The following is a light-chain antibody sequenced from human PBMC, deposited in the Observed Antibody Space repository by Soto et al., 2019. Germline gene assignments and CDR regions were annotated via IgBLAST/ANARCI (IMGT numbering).Light chain of an antibody. J-gene: IGKJ2*01. CDR3: QQLRNWPPNT. V-gene: IGKV3-11*01. Sequence: EIVLTQSPATLSLSPGERATLACRASQSVSSYLAWYQQKPGQAPRLLIYDASNSATGIPARVSGSGSGPDFTLTISSLEPEDCAGYYCQQLRNWPPNTLGQGTKLELK. CDR1: QSVSSY. CDR2: DAS.